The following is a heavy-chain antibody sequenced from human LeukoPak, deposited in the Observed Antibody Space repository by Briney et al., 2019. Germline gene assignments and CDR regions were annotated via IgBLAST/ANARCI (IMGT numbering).Heavy chain of an antibody. J-gene: IGHJ4*02. D-gene: IGHD2-15*01. V-gene: IGHV3-30*18. CDR3: AKNHWVLYCSGGSCYSGVDY. CDR2: ISYDGSNK. CDR1: GFTFSSYG. Sequence: GGSLRLSCAASGFTFSSYGMHWVRQAPGKGLEWVAVISYDGSNKYYADSVKGRFTISRDNSKNTLYLQMNSLRAEDTAVYYCAKNHWVLYCSGGSCYSGVDYWGQGTLVTVSS.